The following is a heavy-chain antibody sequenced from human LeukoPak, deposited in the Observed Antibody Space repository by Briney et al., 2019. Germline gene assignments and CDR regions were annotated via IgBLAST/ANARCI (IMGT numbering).Heavy chain of an antibody. CDR3: AVARDFWSAVFDP. CDR2: ISAYNGNT. V-gene: IGHV1-18*01. Sequence: GASVKVSCKVSGYTLTELSMHWVRQAPGQGLEWMGWISAYNGNTNYAQKLQGRVTMTTDTSTSTAYMELRSLRSDDTAVYYCAVARDFWSAVFDPWGQGTLVTVSS. CDR1: GYTLTELS. J-gene: IGHJ5*02. D-gene: IGHD3-3*01.